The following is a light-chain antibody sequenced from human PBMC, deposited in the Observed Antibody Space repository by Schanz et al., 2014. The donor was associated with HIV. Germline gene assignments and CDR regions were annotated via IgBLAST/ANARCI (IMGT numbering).Light chain of an antibody. Sequence: QSALTQPRSVSGSPGQSVTISCTGTSSDVGHYNYISWYQQHPDRAPRLMIYDVTKRPSGVPNRFSGSKSGNTASLTISGLQAEDEADYYCSSYTSSSTLVFGGGTKLTVL. J-gene: IGLJ2*01. CDR3: SSYTSSSTLV. V-gene: IGLV2-11*01. CDR2: DVT. CDR1: SSDVGHYNY.